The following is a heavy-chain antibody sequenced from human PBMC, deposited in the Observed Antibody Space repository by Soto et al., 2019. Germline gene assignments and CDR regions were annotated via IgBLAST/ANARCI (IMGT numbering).Heavy chain of an antibody. V-gene: IGHV3-11*06. CDR3: ARSGDNYNLLDY. J-gene: IGHJ4*02. D-gene: IGHD1-1*01. CDR2: SSNSGTFA. CDR1: GFTFSDYY. Sequence: QVQLVESGGGVVKPGGSLRLSCAASGFTFSDYYMSWIRQAPGKGLEWISYSSNSGTFARYADSVKGRFSISRDKAKNSLYLQIDILRGEDTAIYYCARSGDNYNLLDYWGQGTPVTVSS.